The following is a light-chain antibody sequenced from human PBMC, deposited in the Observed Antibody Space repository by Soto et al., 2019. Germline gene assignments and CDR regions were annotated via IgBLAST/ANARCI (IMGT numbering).Light chain of an antibody. CDR1: SSNIGNNY. J-gene: IGLJ1*01. V-gene: IGLV1-47*01. CDR3: ALWDDSLSGPGGG. Sequence: QSVLTQPPSASGTPGQTVTISCSGSSSNIGNNYVYWYQQLSGAAPKILIYRNSQRPSGVPDRFSGAKSGTSASLTISRLRSEDEAEYHCALWDDSLSGPGGGFGAGTKVTVL. CDR2: RNS.